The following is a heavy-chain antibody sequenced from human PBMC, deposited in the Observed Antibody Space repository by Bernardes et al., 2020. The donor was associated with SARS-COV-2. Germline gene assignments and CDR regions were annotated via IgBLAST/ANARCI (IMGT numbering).Heavy chain of an antibody. D-gene: IGHD3-16*01. V-gene: IGHV3-7*01. J-gene: IGHJ6*02. CDR3: ARDRAWGEPHGMDV. Sequence: GGSLRLSCAASGFTFSRYWMSWVRQAPDGKGLEWVANIKQDGSEIYYVDSVKGRFTISRDNAKKSLYLQMNSLRAEDTAVYYCARDRAWGEPHGMDVWGQGTTVTVSS. CDR2: IKQDGSEI. CDR1: GFTFSRYW.